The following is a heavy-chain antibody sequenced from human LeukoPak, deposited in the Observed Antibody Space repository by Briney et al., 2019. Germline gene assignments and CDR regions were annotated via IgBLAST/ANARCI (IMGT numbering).Heavy chain of an antibody. V-gene: IGHV4-34*01. CDR3: ARGTRGYSYGNYYYYMDV. CDR2: INHSGST. J-gene: IGHJ6*03. CDR1: GGSFSGYY. D-gene: IGHD5-18*01. Sequence: SETLSLTCAVYGGSFSGYYWSWIRQPPGKGLEWIGEINHSGSTNYNPSLKSRVTISVDTSKNQFSLKLSSVTAADTAVYYCARGTRGYSYGNYYYYMDVWGKGTTVTVPS.